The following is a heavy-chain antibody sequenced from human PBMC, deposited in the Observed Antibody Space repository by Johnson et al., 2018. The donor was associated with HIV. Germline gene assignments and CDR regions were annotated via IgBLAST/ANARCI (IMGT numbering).Heavy chain of an antibody. CDR3: ARATRSSSSGRHDAFDI. J-gene: IGHJ3*02. CDR1: GFTFSSYA. D-gene: IGHD6-6*01. Sequence: QVQLVESGGGVVQPGRSLRLSCAASGFTFSSYAMHWVRQAPGKGLEWVAVISYDGSNKYYADSVKGRFTISRDNSKNTLYLQMNSLRAEDTDVYYCARATRSSSSGRHDAFDIWGQGTMVTVSS. V-gene: IGHV3-30*04. CDR2: ISYDGSNK.